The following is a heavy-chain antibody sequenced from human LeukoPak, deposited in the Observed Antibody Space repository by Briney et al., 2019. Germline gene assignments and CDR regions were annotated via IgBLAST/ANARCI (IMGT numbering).Heavy chain of an antibody. V-gene: IGHV4-34*01. D-gene: IGHD6-19*01. CDR1: GFTFGDYA. J-gene: IGHJ5*02. CDR2: INHSGST. Sequence: PGGSLRLSCTASGFTFGDYAMSWVRQAPGKGLEWIGEINHSGSTNYNPSLKSRVTISVDTSKNQFSLKLSSVTAADTAVYYCARHRGSGWYKWFDPWGQGTLVTVSS. CDR3: ARHRGSGWYKWFDP.